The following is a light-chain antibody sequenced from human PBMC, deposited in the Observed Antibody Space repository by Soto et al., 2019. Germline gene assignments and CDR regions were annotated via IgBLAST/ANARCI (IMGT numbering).Light chain of an antibody. CDR2: GNS. V-gene: IGLV1-40*01. J-gene: IGLJ1*01. Sequence: QSVLTQPPSVSGAPGQRVTISCTGSSSNIGAGFDVHWYHQIAGTAPKLLIYGNSNRPSGVPDRFSGSKSGTSASLTVSGLQAADEADYFCKSYAGSNTYVFGSGTKLTVL. CDR3: KSYAGSNTYV. CDR1: SSNIGAGFD.